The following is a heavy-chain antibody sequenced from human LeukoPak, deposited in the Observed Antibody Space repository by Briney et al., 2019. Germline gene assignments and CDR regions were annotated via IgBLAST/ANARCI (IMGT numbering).Heavy chain of an antibody. V-gene: IGHV3-23*01. Sequence: PGGSLRLSCAASGFTFSTCAMSWVRQAPGKGLEWVSAISGSGTGTYYADSVKGRFTIPRDNSKTTLYLEMNNVRAEDTAVYYCVSHPRSGGNFDCWGQGTLVTVSS. CDR3: VSHPRSGGNFDC. D-gene: IGHD4-23*01. J-gene: IGHJ4*02. CDR1: GFTFSTCA. CDR2: ISGSGTGT.